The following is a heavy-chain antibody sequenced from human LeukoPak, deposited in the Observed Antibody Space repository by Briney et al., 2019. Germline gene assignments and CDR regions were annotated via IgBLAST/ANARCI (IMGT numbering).Heavy chain of an antibody. CDR3: ARARIAAPLLDY. Sequence: GGPLRLSCATSGFTFSNYEMNWVRQTPGKGLEWVSYISDNGRTSYYADSVKGRFTISRDNAKNSLYLQMNSLRVEDTSVYYCARARIAAPLLDYWGQGTLVTVSS. CDR1: GFTFSNYE. V-gene: IGHV3-48*03. D-gene: IGHD6-13*01. CDR2: ISDNGRTS. J-gene: IGHJ4*02.